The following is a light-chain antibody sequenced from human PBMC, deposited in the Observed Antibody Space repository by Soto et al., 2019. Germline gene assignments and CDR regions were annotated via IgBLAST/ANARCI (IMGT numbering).Light chain of an antibody. CDR1: QDISNY. CDR3: QQYDNLLLT. Sequence: DVQMTQSPSSLSASVGDIVTITCQASQDISNYLNWYPQKPGKAPKLLIYDASTLETGVPSRFSGSGSGTDFTFTISSLQPEDIATYYCQQYDNLLLTFGGGTKVEIK. V-gene: IGKV1-33*01. CDR2: DAS. J-gene: IGKJ4*01.